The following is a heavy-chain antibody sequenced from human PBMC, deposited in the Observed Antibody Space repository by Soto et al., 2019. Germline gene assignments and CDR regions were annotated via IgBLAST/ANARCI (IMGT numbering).Heavy chain of an antibody. D-gene: IGHD6-19*01. CDR3: AKDMQWLVVVVDY. V-gene: IGHV3-23*01. Sequence: EVQLLESGGGLVQPGGSLRLSCAASGFTFSSYAMSWVRQAPGKGLEWVSTISGSGGSTYYADSVKGRFTISRDNSKNPLYLQMNSLRAEDTAIYYCAKDMQWLVVVVDYWGQGTLVTVSS. J-gene: IGHJ4*02. CDR2: ISGSGGST. CDR1: GFTFSSYA.